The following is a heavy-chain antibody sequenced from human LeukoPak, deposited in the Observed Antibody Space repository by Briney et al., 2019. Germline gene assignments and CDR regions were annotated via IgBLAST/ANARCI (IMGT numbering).Heavy chain of an antibody. Sequence: GGALRLSCAPSGFTFSRYGMHWGRQAPGKGLGWVAVISNEGNTKYYVDSVKGRFTISRDNSKNTLYLQMISQSAEDTDVYYCAKYLDGSGFVDYWGQGTLVTVSS. D-gene: IGHD6-19*01. CDR2: ISNEGNTK. CDR3: AKYLDGSGFVDY. V-gene: IGHV3-30*18. J-gene: IGHJ4*02. CDR1: GFTFSRYG.